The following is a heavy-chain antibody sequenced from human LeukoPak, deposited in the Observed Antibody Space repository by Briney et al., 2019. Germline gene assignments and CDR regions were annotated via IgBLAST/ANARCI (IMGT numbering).Heavy chain of an antibody. CDR2: IYYSGST. CDR1: GGSISSSSYY. Sequence: SETLSPTCTVSGGSISSSSYYWGWIRQPPGKGLEWIGSIYYSGSTYYNPSLKSRVTISVDTSKNQFSLKLSSVTAADMAVYYCAKQYCSSTSCYKYFDYWGQGTLVTVSS. D-gene: IGHD2-2*02. CDR3: AKQYCSSTSCYKYFDY. V-gene: IGHV4-39*07. J-gene: IGHJ4*02.